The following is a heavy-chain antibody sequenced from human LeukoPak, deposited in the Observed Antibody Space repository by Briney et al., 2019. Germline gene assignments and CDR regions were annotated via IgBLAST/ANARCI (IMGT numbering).Heavy chain of an antibody. J-gene: IGHJ4*02. V-gene: IGHV6-1*01. CDR1: GDSVSSTSAA. CDR2: TYYTSQWHN. CDR3: ARTLVDYYDSSGYSDFDY. Sequence: SQTLSPTCAISGDSVSSTSAAWNWIRHSPSGGLEWVGRTYYTSQWHNDYSESVKSRIIISPDTSQNQFSLHLNSVTPEDTAVYYCARTLVDYYDSSGYSDFDYWGQGTPITVSS. D-gene: IGHD3-22*01.